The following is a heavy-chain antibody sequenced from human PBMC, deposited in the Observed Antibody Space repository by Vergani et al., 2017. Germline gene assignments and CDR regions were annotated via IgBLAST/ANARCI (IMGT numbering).Heavy chain of an antibody. CDR3: AREYSSTSGRAFDF. Sequence: QLVESGGGWVQPGGSLRLSCVVSGFDVSSSIMNWVRQAPGKGLEWVSFVSTGTKSQSYAGSVKGRFTISRDSAKNSLYLQMDSLRAEDTAVYYCAREYSSTSGRAFDFWGQGTKVTVSS. V-gene: IGHV3-48*01. D-gene: IGHD2-2*01. CDR2: VSTGTKSQ. CDR1: GFDVSSSI. J-gene: IGHJ3*01.